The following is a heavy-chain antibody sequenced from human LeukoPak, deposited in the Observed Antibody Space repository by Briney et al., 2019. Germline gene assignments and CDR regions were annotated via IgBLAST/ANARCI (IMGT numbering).Heavy chain of an antibody. J-gene: IGHJ5*02. CDR1: GYTFTIYG. CDR3: ARDIVVVPAANTVGWFDP. CDR2: ISAYNGNT. Sequence: ASVKVSCKASGYTFTIYGISWVRQAPGQGLEWMGWISAYNGNTNYAQKLQGRVTMTTDTSTSTAYMELRSLRSDDTAVYYCARDIVVVPAANTVGWFDPWGQGTLVTVSS. D-gene: IGHD2-2*01. V-gene: IGHV1-18*04.